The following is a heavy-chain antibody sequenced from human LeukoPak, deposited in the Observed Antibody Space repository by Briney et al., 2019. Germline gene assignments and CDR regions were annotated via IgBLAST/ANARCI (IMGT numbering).Heavy chain of an antibody. J-gene: IGHJ4*02. V-gene: IGHV3-33*06. CDR2: IWYDGSNK. CDR3: AKEKGTGDTIFDY. D-gene: IGHD7-27*01. CDR1: GFTFSSYG. Sequence: GGSLRLSCAASGFTFSSYGMHWVRQAPGKGLEWVAVIWYDGSNKYYADSVKGRFTISRDNSKNTLYLQMNSLRAEDTAVYYCAKEKGTGDTIFDYWGQGTLVTVSS.